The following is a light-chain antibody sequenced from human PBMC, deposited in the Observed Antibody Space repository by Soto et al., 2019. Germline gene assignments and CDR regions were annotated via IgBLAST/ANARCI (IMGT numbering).Light chain of an antibody. CDR1: SSDVGGYNY. J-gene: IGLJ3*02. V-gene: IGLV2-8*01. CDR3: SSLTRSDTWV. Sequence: QSALTQPPSASGSPGQSVTISCTGTSSDVGGYNYVSWYQQHPGKAPKLMIYEVSKRPSGVPDRFSGSKSGNTASLTVSGLQAEDEADYYCSSLTRSDTWVIGGGTKLTVL. CDR2: EVS.